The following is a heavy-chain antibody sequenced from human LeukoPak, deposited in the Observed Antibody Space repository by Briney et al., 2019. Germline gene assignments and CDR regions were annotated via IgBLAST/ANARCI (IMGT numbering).Heavy chain of an antibody. Sequence: GGSLRLSCAASGLTVSSDYLSWVRQAPGKGLEWVSVIYSGDSGGNTYYADSVRGRFTIYRDNSKNTLYLQMNSLRAEDTAVYYCARGPYSSGWSSPGAFDVWGKGTTVTVSS. D-gene: IGHD6-19*01. V-gene: IGHV3-53*01. J-gene: IGHJ6*04. CDR1: GLTVSSDY. CDR2: IYSGDSGGNT. CDR3: ARGPYSSGWSSPGAFDV.